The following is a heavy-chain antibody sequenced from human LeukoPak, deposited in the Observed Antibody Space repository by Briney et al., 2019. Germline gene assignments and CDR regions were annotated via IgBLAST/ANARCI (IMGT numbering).Heavy chain of an antibody. V-gene: IGHV3-48*01. CDR1: RFTFYTSG. Sequence: GGSLRLSCAASRFTFYTSGMHWVRQAPGKGLEWVSYISSSSSTIYYADSVKGRFTISRDNSKNTLYLQMNSLRAEDTAVYYCAKGPMGSLYDMVRDLWGQGTLVTVSS. CDR2: ISSSSSTI. J-gene: IGHJ5*02. D-gene: IGHD3-10*01. CDR3: AKGPMGSLYDMVRDL.